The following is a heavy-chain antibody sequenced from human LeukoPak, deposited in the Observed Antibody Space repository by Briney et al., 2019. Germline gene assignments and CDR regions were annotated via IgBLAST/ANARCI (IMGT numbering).Heavy chain of an antibody. CDR1: GGSTSSYY. V-gene: IGHV4-59*01. CDR2: IYYSGST. D-gene: IGHD3-22*01. J-gene: IGHJ4*02. CDR3: ARSYYYDSSGYSFDY. Sequence: SETLSLTCTVSGGSTSSYYWSWIRQPPGKGLEWIGYIYYSGSTNYNPSLKSRVTISVDTSKNQFSLKLSSVTAADTAVYYCARSYYYDSSGYSFDYWGQGTLVTVSS.